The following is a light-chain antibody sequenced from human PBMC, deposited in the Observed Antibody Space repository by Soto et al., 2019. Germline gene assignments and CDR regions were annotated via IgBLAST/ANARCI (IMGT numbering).Light chain of an antibody. J-gene: IGKJ4*01. V-gene: IGKV1-39*01. CDR3: QQCFSTPRLT. Sequence: DIQMTQSPSSLSASVGDRVTITCRASQSISTFLNWYQQKPGKAHKLLIYGASNLESGVPSTFSGSGSGTDFTLTISSLQPEDFATYYCQQCFSTPRLTFGGGTKVEIK. CDR2: GAS. CDR1: QSISTF.